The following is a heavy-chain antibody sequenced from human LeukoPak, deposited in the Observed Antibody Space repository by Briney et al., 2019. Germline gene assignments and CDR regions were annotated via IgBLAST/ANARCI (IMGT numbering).Heavy chain of an antibody. D-gene: IGHD1-26*01. V-gene: IGHV4-34*01. J-gene: IGHJ6*02. Sequence: SETLSLTCAVSGGPFSHYYWTWIRQPPGKGLEWIGEINESGSTNYDPSLKSRVTISVDTSKNHFSLNLTSVTAADTAVYNCASRIGRYLYYFGMDVWGQGTTVTVSS. CDR1: GGPFSHYY. CDR3: ASRIGRYLYYFGMDV. CDR2: INESGST.